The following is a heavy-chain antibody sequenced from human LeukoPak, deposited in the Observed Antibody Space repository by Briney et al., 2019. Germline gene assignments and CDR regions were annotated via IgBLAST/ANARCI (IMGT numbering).Heavy chain of an antibody. CDR1: GFTFSTFA. CDR2: ISGSGDST. Sequence: PGGSLRLSCAASGFTFSTFAMNWVRQAPGKGLEWVSAISGSGDSTYFGDSVKGRFTISRDNSKNTLYLQMNSLRAEDTAVYYCATPFLESLLAWYFDLWGRGTLVTVSS. V-gene: IGHV3-23*01. J-gene: IGHJ2*01. CDR3: ATPFLESLLAWYFDL. D-gene: IGHD3-3*01.